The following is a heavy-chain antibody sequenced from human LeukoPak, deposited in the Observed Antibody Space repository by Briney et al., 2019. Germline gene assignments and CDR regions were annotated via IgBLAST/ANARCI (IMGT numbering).Heavy chain of an antibody. J-gene: IGHJ4*02. V-gene: IGHV4-59*01. CDR3: ARGSEDSSGYSFDY. Sequence: PSETLSLTCTVSGGSISSYYWSWIGQPPGKGLEWIGYMYYSGSTNYNPSLRSRVTILVDTSKNQFSLKLSSVTAADTAVYYCARGSEDSSGYSFDYWGQGTLVTVSS. CDR1: GGSISSYY. CDR2: MYYSGST. D-gene: IGHD3-22*01.